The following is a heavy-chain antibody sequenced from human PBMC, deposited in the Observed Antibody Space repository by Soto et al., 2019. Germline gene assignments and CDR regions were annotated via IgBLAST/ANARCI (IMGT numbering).Heavy chain of an antibody. Sequence: QLQLQESGSGLVKPSQTLSLTCAVSGGSISSGGYSWSWIRQPPGKGLEWIGYIYHSGSTYYNPSLKSRVPLSLDXXKNQFSLKLSSVTAADTAVYCCARAGGLAAVALDYWGQGTLVTVSS. CDR2: IYHSGST. J-gene: IGHJ4*02. CDR1: GGSISSGGYS. D-gene: IGHD6-19*01. V-gene: IGHV4-30-2*01. CDR3: ARAGGLAAVALDY.